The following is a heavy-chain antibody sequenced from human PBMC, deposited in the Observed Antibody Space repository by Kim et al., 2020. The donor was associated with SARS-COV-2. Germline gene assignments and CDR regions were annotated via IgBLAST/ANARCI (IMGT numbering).Heavy chain of an antibody. CDR1: GGSISSYY. CDR3: ARGIVVVPAAIEYNWFDP. D-gene: IGHD2-2*01. J-gene: IGHJ5*02. V-gene: IGHV4-59*08. CDR2: IYYSGST. Sequence: SETLSLTCTVSGGSISSYYWSWIRQPPGKGLEWIGYIYYSGSTNYNPSLKSRVTISVDTSKNQFSLKLSSVTAADTAVYYCARGIVVVPAAIEYNWFDPWGQGTLVTVSS.